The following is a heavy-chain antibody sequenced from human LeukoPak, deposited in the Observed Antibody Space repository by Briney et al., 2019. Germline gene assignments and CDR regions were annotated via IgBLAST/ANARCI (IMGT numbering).Heavy chain of an antibody. J-gene: IGHJ4*02. V-gene: IGHV3-23*01. D-gene: IGHD5-18*01. CDR3: AKPYLGGIQLWYGGGFDY. Sequence: PGGSLRLSCAASGFTFSSYAMSWVRQAPGKGLEWVSAISGSGGSTYYADSVKGRFTISRDNSKNTLYLQMNSLRAEDTAVYYCAKPYLGGIQLWYGGGFDYWGQGTLVTVSS. CDR1: GFTFSSYA. CDR2: ISGSGGST.